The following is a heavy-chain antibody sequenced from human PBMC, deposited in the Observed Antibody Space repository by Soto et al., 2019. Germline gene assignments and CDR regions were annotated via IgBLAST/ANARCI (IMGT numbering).Heavy chain of an antibody. J-gene: IGHJ5*02. CDR1: GESIRNGYY. CDR3: ARDVDWFAP. CDR2: IFHSGIT. V-gene: IGHV4-38-2*02. Sequence: EPLSVTCANSGESIRNGYYRVWIQQPPGKGLEWIGSIFHSGITHYNPSLKSRVTISVHPSTNQFSLRLTSVTAADTAVYYCARDVDWFAPWGQGILATVSS.